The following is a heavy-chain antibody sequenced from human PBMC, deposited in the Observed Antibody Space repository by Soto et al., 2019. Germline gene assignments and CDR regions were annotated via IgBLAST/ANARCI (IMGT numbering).Heavy chain of an antibody. Sequence: QVQLVESGGGVVQPGRSLRLSCAASGFTFSTYAMHWVRQAPGKGLEWVALTSYDGNNEYYTDSVKGRFTISRDNSKNTLLLQMNSPRPEDTAVYYCAKDKGVFNWATSYFDYWGQGALVTVSS. CDR3: AKDKGVFNWATSYFDY. CDR2: TSYDGNNE. CDR1: GFTFSTYA. D-gene: IGHD1-1*01. V-gene: IGHV3-30*18. J-gene: IGHJ4*02.